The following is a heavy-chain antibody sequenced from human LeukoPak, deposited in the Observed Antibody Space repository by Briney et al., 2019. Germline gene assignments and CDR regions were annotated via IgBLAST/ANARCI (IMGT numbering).Heavy chain of an antibody. CDR3: AKNTTHSSPGFDP. Sequence: GGSLRLSCAASGFTFTNYAMSWVRQTPGKGLEWVSATVGSGPDTYYADSVKGRFTISRDSSKNTLYLQMNSLRAEDTAIYYCAKNTTHSSPGFDPWGQGTLVTVSS. V-gene: IGHV3-23*01. CDR1: GFTFTNYA. D-gene: IGHD1-1*01. CDR2: TVGSGPDT. J-gene: IGHJ5*02.